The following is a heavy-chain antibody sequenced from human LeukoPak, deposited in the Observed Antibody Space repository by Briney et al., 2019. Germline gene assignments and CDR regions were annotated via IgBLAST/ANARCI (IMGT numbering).Heavy chain of an antibody. V-gene: IGHV4-31*03. D-gene: IGHD5-18*01. CDR3: ARDRMDTAMVNGAFDI. CDR2: VYYSGST. J-gene: IGHJ3*02. CDR1: GGSISSGGYY. Sequence: PSETLSLTCTVSGGSISSGGYYWSWIRQHPGKGLEWIGYVYYSGSTYYNPSLKSRVTISVDTSKNQFSLKLSSVTAADTAVYYCARDRMDTAMVNGAFDIWGQGTMVTVSS.